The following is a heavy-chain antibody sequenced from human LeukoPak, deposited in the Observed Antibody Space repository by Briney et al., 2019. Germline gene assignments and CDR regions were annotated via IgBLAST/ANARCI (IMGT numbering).Heavy chain of an antibody. CDR1: GFTFSSYW. CDR3: AKDVRGYSGYDRPYYFDY. J-gene: IGHJ4*02. Sequence: GGSLRLSCAASGFTFSSYWMSWVRQAPGKGLEWVSAISGSGGSTYYADSVKGRFTISRDNSKNTLYLQMNSLRAEDTAVYYCAKDVRGYSGYDRPYYFDYWGQGTLVTVSS. V-gene: IGHV3-23*01. CDR2: ISGSGGST. D-gene: IGHD5-12*01.